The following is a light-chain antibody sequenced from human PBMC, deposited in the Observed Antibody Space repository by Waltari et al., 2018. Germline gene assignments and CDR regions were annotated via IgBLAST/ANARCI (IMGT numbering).Light chain of an antibody. CDR1: SSDVGAYNH. CDR2: GVS. J-gene: IGLJ3*02. Sequence: QSALTQPRPVSGSPGQSVTISCTGTSSDVGAYNHVSWYQQHPGKAPKLLIYGVSKRPSGVPDRFSGSKSGNTASLTISGLQAEDEGDYYCCSYAGTYTVRVFGGGTKVTVL. V-gene: IGLV2-11*01. CDR3: CSYAGTYTVRV.